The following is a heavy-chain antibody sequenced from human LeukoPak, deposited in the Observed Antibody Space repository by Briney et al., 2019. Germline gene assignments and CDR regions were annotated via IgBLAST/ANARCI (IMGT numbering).Heavy chain of an antibody. D-gene: IGHD4-23*01. CDR3: AKDMVTYPKVDY. Sequence: GGSLRLSCAASGFTVSSNYMSWVRQAPGKGLEWVSVISGSGGSTYYADSVKGRFTISRDNSKNTLYLQMNSLRAEDTAVYYCAKDMVTYPKVDYWGQGTLVTVSS. CDR2: ISGSGGST. CDR1: GFTVSSNY. V-gene: IGHV3-23*01. J-gene: IGHJ4*02.